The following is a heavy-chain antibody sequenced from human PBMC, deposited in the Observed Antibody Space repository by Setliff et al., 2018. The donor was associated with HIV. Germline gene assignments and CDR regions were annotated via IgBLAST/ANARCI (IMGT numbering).Heavy chain of an antibody. D-gene: IGHD6-19*01. CDR2: INEDGNKK. V-gene: IGHV3-7*03. Sequence: GGSLRLSCAASGFTFSDYWMTWVRQAPGKGLEWVATINEDGNKKYHGASVWGRLTISRDNAKKSLYLQMNNLRAEDTAVYYCAGGLGAVAALSFDFWGQGILVTVSS. CDR3: AGGLGAVAALSFDF. CDR1: GFTFSDYW. J-gene: IGHJ4*02.